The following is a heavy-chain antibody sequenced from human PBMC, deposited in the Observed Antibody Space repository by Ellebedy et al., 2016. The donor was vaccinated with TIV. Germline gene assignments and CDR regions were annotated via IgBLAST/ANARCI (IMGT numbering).Heavy chain of an antibody. V-gene: IGHV1-69*02. J-gene: IGHJ4*02. CDR2: IIPKVALA. Sequence: AASVKVSCKASGGTFSSDIINWVRQAPGQGLEWMGRIIPKVALANYAQKFQVRVTISADKATSTVYMEVSSLTSEDKAVYYCARQIGYTFGMTPYENWGQGTLVTVAS. CDR1: GGTFSSDI. CDR3: ARQIGYTFGMTPYEN. D-gene: IGHD5-18*01.